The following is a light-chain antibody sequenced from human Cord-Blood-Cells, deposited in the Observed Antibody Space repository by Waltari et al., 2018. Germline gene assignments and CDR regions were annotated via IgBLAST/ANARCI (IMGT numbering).Light chain of an antibody. Sequence: QSALTQPPSASGSPGPSVTIPCTGTSSDVGGYNYVSWYQQHPGKAPKLMIYEVSKRPSGVPDLFSGSKSGNTASLTVSGLQAEDEADYYCSSYAGSNNLGFGGGTKLTVL. V-gene: IGLV2-8*01. CDR3: SSYAGSNNLG. CDR1: SSDVGGYNY. CDR2: EVS. J-gene: IGLJ2*01.